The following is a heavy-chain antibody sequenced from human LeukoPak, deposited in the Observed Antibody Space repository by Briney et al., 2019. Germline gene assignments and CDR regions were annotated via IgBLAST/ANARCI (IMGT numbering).Heavy chain of an antibody. CDR3: ARDVVVIPAAIHYVMDG. J-gene: IGHJ6*02. V-gene: IGHV4-34*01. CDR1: GGSFSAYF. Sequence: SETLSLTCAVYGGSFSAYFWCWIRQPPGKGLEWIGEINHSGRTDYNPSLKSRVTTSVDTSKNQFSLNLSSVTAADTALYYCARDVVVIPAAIHYVMDGWGQGTTVTVS. CDR2: INHSGRT. D-gene: IGHD2-2*01.